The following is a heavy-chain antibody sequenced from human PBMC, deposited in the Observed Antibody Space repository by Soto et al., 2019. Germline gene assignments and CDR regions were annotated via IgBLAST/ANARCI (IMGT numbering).Heavy chain of an antibody. CDR2: IYHSGST. J-gene: IGHJ6*02. V-gene: IGHV4-4*02. CDR1: GGSISSSNW. D-gene: IGHD6-13*01. Sequence: SETLSLTCAVSGGSISSSNWWSWVRQPPGKGLEWIGEIYHSGSTNYNPSRKSRVTISVDKSKNQFSLKLSSVTAADTAVYYCARDTKVAAAGYYYYYGMDVWGQGTTVTVSS. CDR3: ARDTKVAAAGYYYYYGMDV.